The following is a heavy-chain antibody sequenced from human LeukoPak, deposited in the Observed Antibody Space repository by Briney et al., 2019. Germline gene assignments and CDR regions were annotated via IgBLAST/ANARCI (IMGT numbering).Heavy chain of an antibody. CDR2: IYPDDSRT. Sequence: GESLKISCKGSGYIFTSYWIGWVRQPPGKGLEGMGVIYPDDSRTRYNPSFEGQVTISADKSITTAYLQWSSLKASDTAMYYCACREFYSPWPGPWGQGTLVTVSS. J-gene: IGHJ5*02. CDR1: GYIFTSYW. CDR3: ACREFYSPWPGP. D-gene: IGHD5-18*01. V-gene: IGHV5-51*01.